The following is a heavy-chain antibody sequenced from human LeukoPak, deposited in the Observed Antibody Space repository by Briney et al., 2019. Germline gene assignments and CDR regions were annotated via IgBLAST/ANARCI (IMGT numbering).Heavy chain of an antibody. CDR2: ISAYNGNT. V-gene: IGHV1-18*01. J-gene: IGHJ5*02. CDR3: ARGRAGFDP. Sequence: ASVKVSCKASGYTFTSYGISWVRQAPGQGLEWMGWISAYNGNTNYAQKFQGRVTMTRNTSISTAYMELSSLRSEDTAVYYCARGRAGFDPWGQGTLVTVSS. CDR1: GYTFTSYG.